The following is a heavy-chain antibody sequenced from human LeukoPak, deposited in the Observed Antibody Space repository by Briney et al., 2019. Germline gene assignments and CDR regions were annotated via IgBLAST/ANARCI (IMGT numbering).Heavy chain of an antibody. Sequence: SETLSLTCAVYGGSFSGYYWSWIRQPPGKGLEWIGEINHSGSTNYNSSLKSRVTISVDTSKNQFSLKLSSVTAADTAVYYCARGVPNYYDSSGYTVWFDPWGQGTLVTVSS. V-gene: IGHV4-34*01. CDR2: INHSGST. CDR3: ARGVPNYYDSSGYTVWFDP. D-gene: IGHD3-22*01. J-gene: IGHJ5*02. CDR1: GGSFSGYY.